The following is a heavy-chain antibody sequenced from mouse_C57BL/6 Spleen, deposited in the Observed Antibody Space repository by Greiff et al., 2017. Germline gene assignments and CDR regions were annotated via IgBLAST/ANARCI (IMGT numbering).Heavy chain of an antibody. D-gene: IGHD1-1*01. CDR2: ISSGSSTI. CDR1: GFTFSDYG. J-gene: IGHJ3*01. Sequence: EVQRVESGGGLVKPGGSLKLSCAASGFTFSDYGMHWVRQAPEKGLEWVAYISSGSSTIYYADTVKGRFTISRDNAKNTLFLQMNSLRSEDTSMYYCARAPFYGSSSWFAYWGQGTLVTVSA. CDR3: ARAPFYGSSSWFAY. V-gene: IGHV5-17*01.